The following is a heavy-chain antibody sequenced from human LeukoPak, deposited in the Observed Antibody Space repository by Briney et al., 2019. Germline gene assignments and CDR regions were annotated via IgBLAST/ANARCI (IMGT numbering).Heavy chain of an antibody. CDR2: INTDGSST. D-gene: IGHD1-1*01. CDR1: GFTFSSYW. V-gene: IGHV3-74*01. J-gene: IGHJ4*02. CDR3: ARHGSTTNFDY. Sequence: GGSLRLSCAASGFTFSSYWMHWVRQAPGKGLVWVSRINTDGSSTSYADSVKGRFTISRDNAKNTLYLQMNSLRAEDTAVYYCARHGSTTNFDYWGQGTLVTVSS.